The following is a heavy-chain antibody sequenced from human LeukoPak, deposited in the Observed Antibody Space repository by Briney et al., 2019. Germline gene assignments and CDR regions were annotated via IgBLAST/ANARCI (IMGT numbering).Heavy chain of an antibody. CDR3: ARLEYLTGYHYYFDY. V-gene: IGHV4-38-2*02. J-gene: IGHJ4*02. CDR2: IYHSGST. D-gene: IGHD3-9*01. CDR1: GYSISSGYY. Sequence: PSETLSLTCTVSGYSISSGYYWGWIRQPPGKGLEWIGSIYHSGSTYYNPSLKSRVTISVDTSKNQFSLKLSSVTAADTAVYYCARLEYLTGYHYYFDYWGQGTLVTVSS.